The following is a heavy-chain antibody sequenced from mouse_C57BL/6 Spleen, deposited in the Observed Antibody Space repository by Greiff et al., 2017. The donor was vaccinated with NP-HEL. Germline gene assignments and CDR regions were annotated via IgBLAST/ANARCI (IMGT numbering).Heavy chain of an antibody. CDR2: IRNKANGYTT. D-gene: IGHD2-1*01. CDR1: GFTFTDYY. Sequence: EVKLVESGGGLVQPGGSLSLSCAASGFTFTDYYMSWVRQPPGKALEWLGFIRNKANGYTTEYSASVKGRFTISRDNSQSILYLQMNALRAEDSATYYCARDSNGFAYWGQGTLVTVSA. CDR3: ARDSNGFAY. V-gene: IGHV7-3*01. J-gene: IGHJ3*01.